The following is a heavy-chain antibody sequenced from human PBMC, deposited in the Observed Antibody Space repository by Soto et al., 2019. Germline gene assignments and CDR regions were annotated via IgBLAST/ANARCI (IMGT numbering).Heavy chain of an antibody. D-gene: IGHD2-2*01. CDR2: IYYSGST. Sequence: SETLSLTCTVSGGSISSGGYYWSWIRQHPGKGLEWIGYIYYSGSTYYNPSLKSRVTISVDTSKNQFSLKLSSVTAADTAVYYCAREGYQLLFDYWGQGTLVTVSS. V-gene: IGHV4-31*03. CDR3: AREGYQLLFDY. CDR1: GGSISSGGYY. J-gene: IGHJ4*02.